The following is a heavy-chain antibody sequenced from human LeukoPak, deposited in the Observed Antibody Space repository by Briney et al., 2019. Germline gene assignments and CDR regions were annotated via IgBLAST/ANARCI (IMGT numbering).Heavy chain of an antibody. J-gene: IGHJ3*02. CDR1: GGSISSSSYY. V-gene: IGHV4-39*01. Sequence: SKTLSLTCTVSGGSISSSSYYWGWIRQPPGKGLEWIGSIYYSGSTYYNPSLKSRVTISVDTSKNQFSLKLSSVTAADTAVYYCARLPRAARPGGGAFDIWGQGTMVTVSS. CDR2: IYYSGST. CDR3: ARLPRAARPGGGAFDI. D-gene: IGHD6-6*01.